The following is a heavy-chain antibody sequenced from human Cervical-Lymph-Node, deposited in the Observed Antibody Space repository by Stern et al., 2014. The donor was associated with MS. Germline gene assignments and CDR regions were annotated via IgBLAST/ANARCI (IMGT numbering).Heavy chain of an antibody. J-gene: IGHJ6*02. CDR2: MNPNSGNT. Sequence: QVQLVQSGAEVKKPGASVKVSCKASGYTFTSYDINWVRQATGQGLEWMGWMNPNSGNTGYAQKFQGRVTMTRNTSISTAYMELSSLRSEDTAVYYCARDSYSRSSGLYYGMDVWGQGTTVTVSS. CDR1: GYTFTSYD. D-gene: IGHD6-6*01. CDR3: ARDSYSRSSGLYYGMDV. V-gene: IGHV1-8*01.